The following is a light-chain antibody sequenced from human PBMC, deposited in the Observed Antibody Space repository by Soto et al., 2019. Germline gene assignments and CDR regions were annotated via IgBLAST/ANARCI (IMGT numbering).Light chain of an antibody. CDR2: DAS. Sequence: DIVLAQSPATLSLSPGERATLSCRASQSVSSYLAWYQQKPGQAPRLLIYDASNRATGIPAKFSGSGSGTDFTLTISSLEPEDFAVYYCQQGSNWPLTFGQGTRMEIK. CDR3: QQGSNWPLT. CDR1: QSVSSY. V-gene: IGKV3-11*01. J-gene: IGKJ5*01.